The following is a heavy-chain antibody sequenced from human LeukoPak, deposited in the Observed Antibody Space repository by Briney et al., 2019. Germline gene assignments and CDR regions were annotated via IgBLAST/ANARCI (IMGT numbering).Heavy chain of an antibody. V-gene: IGHV7-4-1*02. D-gene: IGHD6-19*01. CDR1: GYTFTSYA. J-gene: IGHJ4*02. CDR3: ARVYEAVAGTPFDY. CDR2: ININTGNP. Sequence: ASVNVSCKASGYTFTSYAMNWVRQAPGQGLEWMGWININTGNPTYAQGFTGRFVFSLDTSVSTAYLQISSLKAEDTAVYYCARVYEAVAGTPFDYWGQGTLVTVSS.